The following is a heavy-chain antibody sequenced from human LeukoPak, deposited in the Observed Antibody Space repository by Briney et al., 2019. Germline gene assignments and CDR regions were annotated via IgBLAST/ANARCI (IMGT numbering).Heavy chain of an antibody. Sequence: PSQTLSLTCTVSGGSISSGGYYWSWIRQHPGKGLEWIGYIYYSGSTYYNPSLKSRVTISVDTSKNQFSLKLSSVTAADTAVYYCARGGYRILYGMDVWGQGTTVTVSS. D-gene: IGHD5-12*01. J-gene: IGHJ6*02. V-gene: IGHV4-31*03. CDR2: IYYSGST. CDR1: GGSISSGGYY. CDR3: ARGGYRILYGMDV.